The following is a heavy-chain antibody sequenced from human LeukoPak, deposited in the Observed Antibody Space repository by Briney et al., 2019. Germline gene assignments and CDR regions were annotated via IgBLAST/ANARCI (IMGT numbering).Heavy chain of an antibody. V-gene: IGHV1-69*05. CDR1: GGTFSSYA. CDR2: IIPIFGRA. D-gene: IGHD6-6*01. Sequence: ASVKVSCKASGGTFSSYAISWVRPAPGQGLEWMGGIIPIFGRANYAQKFQGRVTITTDESRSTPYMELSSLRSEDTAVYFCARAYSSWAVRFRAFDIWAKGQWSPSLQ. CDR3: ARAYSSWAVRFRAFDI. J-gene: IGHJ3*02.